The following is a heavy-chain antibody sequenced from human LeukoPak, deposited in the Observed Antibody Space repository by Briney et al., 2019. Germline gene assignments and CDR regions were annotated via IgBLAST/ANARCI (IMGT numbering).Heavy chain of an antibody. J-gene: IGHJ4*02. CDR2: IYFSGST. CDR1: GGSISS. CDR3: ARGVVAAPQTFDY. Sequence: SETLSLTCTVSGGSISSFYWSWFYWSWIRQPPGKGLEWIGYIYFSGSTNYNPSLKSRVTISVDTSKNQFSLKLSSVTAADTAVYYCARGVVAAPQTFDYWGQGTLVTVSS. V-gene: IGHV4-61*08. D-gene: IGHD2-15*01.